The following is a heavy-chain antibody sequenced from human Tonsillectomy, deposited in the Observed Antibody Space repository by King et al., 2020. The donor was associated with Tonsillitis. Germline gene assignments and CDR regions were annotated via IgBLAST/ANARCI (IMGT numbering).Heavy chain of an antibody. V-gene: IGHV4-30-2*01. D-gene: IGHD2-15*01. J-gene: IGHJ5*02. Sequence: QLQESGSGLVKPSQTLSLTCTVSGGSVSSGGYSWSWIRQPPEKGLEWIGYIYQSGSTYYNPSLKSRVSISVDRSKNQFSLKLSSVTAADTAVYYCAREVTGYCSGGSCSGWFDPWGQGTLVTVSS. CDR1: GGSVSSGGYS. CDR2: IYQSGST. CDR3: AREVTGYCSGGSCSGWFDP.